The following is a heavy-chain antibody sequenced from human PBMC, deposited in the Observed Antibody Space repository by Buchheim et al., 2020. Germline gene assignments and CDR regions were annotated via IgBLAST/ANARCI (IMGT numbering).Heavy chain of an antibody. J-gene: IGHJ4*02. CDR2: ISYDGSNK. Sequence: QVQLVESGGGVVQPGRSLRLSCAASGFTFSTNAMHWVRQAPGKGLEWVAIISYDGSNKYYADFVKGRFTISRDNSKNTLYLQINSLRADDTAVYYCARVRDGYNWASGFDYWGQGTL. CDR1: GFTFSTNA. D-gene: IGHD5-24*01. CDR3: ARVRDGYNWASGFDY. V-gene: IGHV3-30*04.